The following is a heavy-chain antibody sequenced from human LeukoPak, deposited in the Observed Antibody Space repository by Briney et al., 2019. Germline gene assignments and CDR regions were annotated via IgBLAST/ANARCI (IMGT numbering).Heavy chain of an antibody. J-gene: IGHJ4*02. Sequence: GGSLRLSCAASGFTFSSYSMNWVRQAPGKGLEWVSSISSSSSYIYYADSVKGRFTISRDNAKNSLYLQMNSLRAEDTAAYYCAREVQLVPDYWGQGTLVTVSS. D-gene: IGHD6-13*01. CDR1: GFTFSSYS. CDR3: AREVQLVPDY. CDR2: ISSSSSYI. V-gene: IGHV3-21*01.